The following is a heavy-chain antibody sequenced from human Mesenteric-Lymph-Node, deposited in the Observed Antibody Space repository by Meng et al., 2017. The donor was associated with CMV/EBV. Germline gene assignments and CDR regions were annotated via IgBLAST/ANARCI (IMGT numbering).Heavy chain of an antibody. D-gene: IGHD4-23*01. CDR3: TTPGLGGNPSPDYYYYGMDV. V-gene: IGHV3-15*01. CDR2: IKSKSDGGTP. J-gene: IGHJ6*02. CDR1: GFTFSPAW. Sequence: GRSLRPSCEASGFTFSPAWTTWVRPAPGKGREWVGLIKSKSDGGTPDYVAPVKGRFSISRDDSRNTVYLQMNSLKTEDTAVYYCTTPGLGGNPSPDYYYYGMDVWGQGTTVTVSS.